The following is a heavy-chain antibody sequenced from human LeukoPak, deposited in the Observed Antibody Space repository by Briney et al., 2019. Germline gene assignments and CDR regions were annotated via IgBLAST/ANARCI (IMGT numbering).Heavy chain of an antibody. Sequence: GASLKISCKGSGSRFTSYWIGWGRPMPGKGMEWMGNIYPGDSDTRYSPSFQGQVTISADKSISTAYLQWSSLKASDTAMYYCARHPGDRSAFNIWGQGTMVSVSS. CDR1: GSRFTSYW. V-gene: IGHV5-51*01. D-gene: IGHD7-27*01. CDR3: ARHPGDRSAFNI. CDR2: IYPGDSDT. J-gene: IGHJ3*02.